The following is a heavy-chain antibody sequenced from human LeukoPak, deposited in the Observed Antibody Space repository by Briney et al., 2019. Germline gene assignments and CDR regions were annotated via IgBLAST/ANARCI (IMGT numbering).Heavy chain of an antibody. CDR2: ISAYNGNT. CDR1: GYTFTSYG. J-gene: IGHJ4*02. D-gene: IGHD3-3*01. V-gene: IGHV1-18*01. Sequence: EASVKVSCKASGYTFTSYGISWVRQAPGQGLEWMGWISAYNGNTNYAQKLQGRVTMTTDTSTSTAYMELRSLRSDDTAVYYCARFAGYDFWSGYHDYWGQGTLVTVSS. CDR3: ARFAGYDFWSGYHDY.